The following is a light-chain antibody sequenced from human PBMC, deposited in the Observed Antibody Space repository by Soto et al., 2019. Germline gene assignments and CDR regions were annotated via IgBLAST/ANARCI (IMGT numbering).Light chain of an antibody. V-gene: IGLV2-8*01. CDR3: SSKVGGNHPHVL. CDR1: SSDVGGSDY. J-gene: IGLJ2*01. CDR2: EVN. Sequence: QSVLTQPPSASGSPGQSVTISCTGGSSDVGGSDYVSWHQQHPGKAPKVMIYEVNKRPSGVPDRFSGSKSGNTASLTVSGLEVEDEADYYCSSKVGGNHPHVLFGGGTKVTVL.